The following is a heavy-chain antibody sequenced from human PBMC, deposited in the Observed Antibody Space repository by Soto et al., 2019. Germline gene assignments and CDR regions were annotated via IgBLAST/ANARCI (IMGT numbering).Heavy chain of an antibody. J-gene: IGHJ5*02. CDR1: GFSFSTYA. CDR3: AKHAEYQLVSWFDP. Sequence: PVGSLRLSCAVSGFSFSTYAMSWVRQAPGKGLEWVSGISAGGGNTYYADSVRGRFTISRDNSKDTLYLQITSLRAEDTAFYYCAKHAEYQLVSWFDPWGQGTLVTVS. V-gene: IGHV3-23*01. CDR2: ISAGGGNT. D-gene: IGHD2-2*01.